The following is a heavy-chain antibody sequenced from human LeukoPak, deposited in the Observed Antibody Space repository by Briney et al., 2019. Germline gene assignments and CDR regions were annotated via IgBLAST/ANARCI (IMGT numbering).Heavy chain of an antibody. Sequence: TGGSLRLSCAASGFTFSSYSMNWVRQAPGQGLEWVSSISSSSSYIYYADSVKGRFTIPRHNAKNSLYLQMNSLRAEDAAVYYCARDNLRYGSGSMADYWGQGTLVTVSS. D-gene: IGHD3-10*01. CDR2: ISSSSSYI. CDR3: ARDNLRYGSGSMADY. J-gene: IGHJ4*02. V-gene: IGHV3-21*01. CDR1: GFTFSSYS.